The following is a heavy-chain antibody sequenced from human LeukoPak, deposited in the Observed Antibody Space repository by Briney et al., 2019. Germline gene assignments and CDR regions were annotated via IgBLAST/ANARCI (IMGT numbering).Heavy chain of an antibody. CDR3: ARLPTFYYDSSGYHYDY. Sequence: GGSLRLSCAASGFTFSGYAMSWVRQAPGKGLEWVSIISGSGGSTFYADSVKGRFIISRDKSKNTLHLQMNSLRAEDTALYYCARLPTFYYDSSGYHYDYWGQGTLVTVSS. V-gene: IGHV3-23*01. CDR2: ISGSGGST. D-gene: IGHD3-22*01. J-gene: IGHJ4*02. CDR1: GFTFSGYA.